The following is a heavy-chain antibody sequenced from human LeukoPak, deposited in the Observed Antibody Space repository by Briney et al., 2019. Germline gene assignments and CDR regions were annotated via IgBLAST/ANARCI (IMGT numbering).Heavy chain of an antibody. V-gene: IGHV1-69*01. Sequence: SVKVSCKASGGTFSSYAISWVRQAPGQGLEWMGGIIPIFGTANYAQKFQGRVTITADESTSTAYMELSSLRSEDTAVYYCGRAATMIVVVNWFDPWGQGTLVTVSS. CDR1: GGTFSSYA. CDR3: GRAATMIVVVNWFDP. J-gene: IGHJ5*02. CDR2: IIPIFGTA. D-gene: IGHD3-22*01.